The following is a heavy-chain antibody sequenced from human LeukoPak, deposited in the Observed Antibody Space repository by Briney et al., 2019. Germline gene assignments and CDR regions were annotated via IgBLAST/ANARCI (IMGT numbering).Heavy chain of an antibody. CDR1: GFTFSRYW. J-gene: IGHJ6*03. Sequence: GGSLRLSCAVSGFTFSRYWMTWIRQAPGKGLEWVANIKVDGSEKYYVDAVKGRFTISRDNAKDSLYLQMNGLRAEDTAICYCARAQWTAFDYYYYMDVWGKGTTVTVSS. V-gene: IGHV3-7*01. CDR2: IKVDGSEK. D-gene: IGHD3/OR15-3a*01. CDR3: ARAQWTAFDYYYYMDV.